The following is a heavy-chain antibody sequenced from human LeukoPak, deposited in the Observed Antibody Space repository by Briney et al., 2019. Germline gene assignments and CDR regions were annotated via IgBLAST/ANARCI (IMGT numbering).Heavy chain of an antibody. V-gene: IGHV3-74*01. CDR1: GFTFSSYW. Sequence: GGSLRLSCAASGFTFSSYWMNWVRQAPGKGLVWVSRIASDGSSTTYADSVKGRFSISRDTAKNTLYLQMNSLRVEDTAVYYCARGRPHGNDYWGQGTLVTVSS. J-gene: IGHJ4*02. CDR2: IASDGSST. D-gene: IGHD2-15*01. CDR3: ARGRPHGNDY.